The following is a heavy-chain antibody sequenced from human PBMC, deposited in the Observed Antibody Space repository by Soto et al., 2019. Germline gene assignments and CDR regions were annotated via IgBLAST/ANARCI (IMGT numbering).Heavy chain of an antibody. CDR3: ARKDWYSNPRFAY. V-gene: IGHV4-4*02. D-gene: IGHD4-4*01. Sequence: QVQLQESGPGLVKPSGTLSLTCAVSGGYISSSNWWSWVRQPPGKVLEWIGEIYHSGSTNYNPSLKSRVTRSVDKSKNQFSLKLSSVTAADTAVYYCARKDWYSNPRFAYWGQGTLVTVSS. CDR1: GGYISSSNW. J-gene: IGHJ4*02. CDR2: IYHSGST.